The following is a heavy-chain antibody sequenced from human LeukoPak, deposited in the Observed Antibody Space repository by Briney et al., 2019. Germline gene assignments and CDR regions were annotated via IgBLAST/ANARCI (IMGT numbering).Heavy chain of an antibody. V-gene: IGHV4-31*03. Sequence: PSETLSLTCTVSGGSISSGGYYWNWIRQHPGKGLEWIGYIYYSGSTYYNPSLKSRVTISVDTSKNQFSLKLSSVTAADTAVYYCARDCSPVGSTSCYIEKWGQGTLVTVSS. J-gene: IGHJ4*02. D-gene: IGHD2-2*02. CDR1: GGSISSGGYY. CDR3: ARDCSPVGSTSCYIEK. CDR2: IYYSGST.